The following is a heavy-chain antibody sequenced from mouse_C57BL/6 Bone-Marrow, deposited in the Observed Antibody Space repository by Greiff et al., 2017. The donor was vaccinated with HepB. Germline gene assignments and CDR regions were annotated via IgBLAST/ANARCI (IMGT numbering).Heavy chain of an antibody. CDR3: TRPAYLGY. CDR2: IDPETGGT. V-gene: IGHV1-15*01. CDR1: GYTFTDYE. J-gene: IGHJ2*01. Sequence: VQVVASGAELVRPGASVTLSCKASGYTFTDYEMHWVKQTPVHGLEWIGAIDPETGGTAYNQKFKGKAILTADKSSSTSYMELRSLTSEDSAVYYCTRPAYLGYWGQGTTLTVSS.